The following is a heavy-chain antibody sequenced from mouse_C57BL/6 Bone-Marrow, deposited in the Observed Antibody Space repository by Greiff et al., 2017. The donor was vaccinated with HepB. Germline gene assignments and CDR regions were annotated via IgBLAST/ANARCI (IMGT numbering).Heavy chain of an antibody. CDR3: ARRHYRSSYYAMDY. CDR2: IDPSDSYT. Sequence: QVQLQQPGAELVRPGTSVKLSCKASGYTFTSYWMHWVKQRPGQGLEWIGVIDPSDSYTNYNQKFKGKATLTVDTSSSTAYMQLSSLTSEDSAVYYCARRHYRSSYYAMDYWGQGTSVTVSS. J-gene: IGHJ4*01. D-gene: IGHD1-1*01. CDR1: GYTFTSYW. V-gene: IGHV1-59*01.